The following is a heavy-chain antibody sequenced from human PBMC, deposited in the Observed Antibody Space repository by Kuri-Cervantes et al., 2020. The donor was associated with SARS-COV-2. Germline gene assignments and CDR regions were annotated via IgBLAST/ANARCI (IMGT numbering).Heavy chain of an antibody. J-gene: IGHJ3*02. V-gene: IGHV4-39*07. Sequence: SETLSLTCAVYGGSISSSSYYWGWIRQPPGKGLEWIGSIYYSRSTYYNPPLKSRVTISVDTSKNQFSLKLSSVTAADTAVYYCARSSGVVTGDAFDIWGQGTMVTVSS. CDR2: IYYSRST. CDR1: GGSISSSSYY. CDR3: ARSSGVVTGDAFDI. D-gene: IGHD3-3*01.